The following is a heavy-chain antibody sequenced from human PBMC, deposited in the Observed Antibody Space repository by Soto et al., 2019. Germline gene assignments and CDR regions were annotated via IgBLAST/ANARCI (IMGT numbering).Heavy chain of an antibody. CDR3: ARVGRSYYYYYGMDA. Sequence: GGSLRLSCAASGFTFSSYSMNWVRQAPGKGLEWVSSISSSSSYIYYADSVKGRFTISRDNAKNSLYLQMNSLRAEDTAVYYCARVGRSYYYYYGMDAWGQGTTVTVSS. J-gene: IGHJ6*02. CDR2: ISSSSSYI. CDR1: GFTFSSYS. V-gene: IGHV3-21*01.